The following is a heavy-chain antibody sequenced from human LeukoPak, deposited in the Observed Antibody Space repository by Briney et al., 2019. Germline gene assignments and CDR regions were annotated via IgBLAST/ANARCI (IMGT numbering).Heavy chain of an antibody. Sequence: SETLSLTCAVYGGSFSGYYWSWIRQPPGKGLEWIGEINHSGSTNYNPSLKSRVTISVDTSKNQFSLKLSSVTAADTTVYYCARGMGETAMAIESFDYWGQGTLVTVSS. J-gene: IGHJ4*02. D-gene: IGHD5-18*01. CDR2: INHSGST. CDR3: ARGMGETAMAIESFDY. CDR1: GGSFSGYY. V-gene: IGHV4-34*01.